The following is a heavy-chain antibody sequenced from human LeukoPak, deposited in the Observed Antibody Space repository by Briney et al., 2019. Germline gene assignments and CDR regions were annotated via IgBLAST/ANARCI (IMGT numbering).Heavy chain of an antibody. V-gene: IGHV4-59*11. CDR2: IFDSGSA. D-gene: IGHD3-3*01. CDR1: GVSINSHY. CDR3: ARVLQNYYHMDV. Sequence: SQTLSLTCTVSGVSINSHYWSWIRQPPGKGLEWIGFIFDSGSANYKSSLKSRVTMTVDTSKNQFSLKLNSVSAADTAVYYCARVLQNYYHMDVWGKGTTVTVSS. J-gene: IGHJ6*03.